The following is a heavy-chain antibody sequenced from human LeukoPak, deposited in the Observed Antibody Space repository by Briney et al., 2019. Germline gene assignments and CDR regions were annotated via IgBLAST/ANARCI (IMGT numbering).Heavy chain of an antibody. CDR2: IYYSGST. V-gene: IGHV4-59*01. D-gene: IGHD6-13*01. Sequence: SETLSLTCTVSGGSISSYYWSWIRQPPGKGLEWIGYIYYSGSTNYNPSLKSRVTISVDTSKNQFSLKLSSVTAADTAVYYCAGLKAAADPFDYWGQGTLVTVSS. CDR3: AGLKAAADPFDY. J-gene: IGHJ4*02. CDR1: GGSISSYY.